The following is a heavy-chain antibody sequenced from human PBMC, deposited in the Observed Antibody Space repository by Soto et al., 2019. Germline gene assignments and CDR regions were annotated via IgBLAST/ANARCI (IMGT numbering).Heavy chain of an antibody. J-gene: IGHJ5*02. CDR2: IIPIFGTA. D-gene: IGHD1-1*01. V-gene: IGHV1-69*13. CDR1: GGTFSSYA. Sequence: SVKVSCKASGGTFSSYAISWVRQAPGQGLEWMGGIIPIFGTANYAQKFQGRVTITADESTSTAYMELSSLRSEDTAVYYCAGDRYVRSRGNGGFDPWGQGTLVTVSS. CDR3: AGDRYVRSRGNGGFDP.